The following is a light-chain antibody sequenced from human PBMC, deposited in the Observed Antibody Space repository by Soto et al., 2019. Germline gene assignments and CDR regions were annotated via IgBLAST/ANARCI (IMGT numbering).Light chain of an antibody. J-gene: IGKJ4*01. Sequence: QMTQSPSSLFASVGDRVTITCRASQSISSHLNWYQQKVGQTPRLLIYAASTLQSEVPPTFSGIQSGTEFTLTISDLQREDFATYYCQQGHSAPLTFGGGTKIQI. CDR3: QQGHSAPLT. CDR2: AAS. V-gene: IGKV1-39*01. CDR1: QSISSH.